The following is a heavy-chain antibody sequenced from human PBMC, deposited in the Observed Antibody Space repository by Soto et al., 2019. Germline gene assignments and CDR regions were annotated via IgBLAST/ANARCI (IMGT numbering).Heavy chain of an antibody. Sequence: ASVKVSCKASGYTFTSYGISWGRQAPGQGLEWMGWISAYNGNTNYAQKLQGRGTMTTDTSTSTAYMELRSLRSDDTAVYYCARDGGDDDKLELPMKDYYYYYYMDVWGKGTTVTVSS. CDR2: ISAYNGNT. J-gene: IGHJ6*03. V-gene: IGHV1-18*01. CDR1: GYTFTSYG. CDR3: ARDGGDDDKLELPMKDYYYYYYMDV. D-gene: IGHD1-7*01.